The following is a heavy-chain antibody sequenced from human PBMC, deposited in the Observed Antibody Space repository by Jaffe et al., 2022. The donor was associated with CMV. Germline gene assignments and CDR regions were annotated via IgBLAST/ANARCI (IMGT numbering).Heavy chain of an antibody. V-gene: IGHV1-3*01. Sequence: QVQLVQSGAEVKKPGASVKVSCKASGYTFTSYAMHWVRQAPGQRLEWMGWINAGNGNTKYSQKFQGRVTITRDTSASTAYMELSSLRSEDTAVYYCATGWAGGGYYYMDVWGKGTTVTVSS. CDR2: INAGNGNT. CDR3: ATGWAGGGYYYMDV. CDR1: GYTFTSYA. J-gene: IGHJ6*03. D-gene: IGHD3-16*01.